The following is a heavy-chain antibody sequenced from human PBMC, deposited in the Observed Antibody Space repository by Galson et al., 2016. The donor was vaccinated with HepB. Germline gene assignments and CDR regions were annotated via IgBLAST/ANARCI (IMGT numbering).Heavy chain of an antibody. CDR2: ISYGGGRT. J-gene: IGHJ1*01. CDR3: AIVPVERVYYD. CDR1: GVVFRNYA. V-gene: IGHV3-23*01. D-gene: IGHD2-8*01. Sequence: SLRLSCAVSGVVFRNYAMTWVRQAPGKGLEWVSGISYGGGRTVYADSVEGRFTISRDNAQNTVFLQMNSLRGEDTAIYYCAIVPVERVYYDWGRGTLVTVSS.